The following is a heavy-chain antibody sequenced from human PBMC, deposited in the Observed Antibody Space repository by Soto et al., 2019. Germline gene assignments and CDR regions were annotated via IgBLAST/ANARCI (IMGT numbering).Heavy chain of an antibody. CDR1: GGSISSGGYY. Sequence: AQLQESGPGLVKPSQTLSLTCTVSGGSISSGGYYWSWIRQHPGKGLEWVSTISGSGGNTYYADSVKGRFTISRDNSKNTVYVQMNSLRAEDTAIYYCAKADASGGNSLLFDYWGQGTLVTVSS. D-gene: IGHD2-21*02. V-gene: IGHV3-23*01. J-gene: IGHJ4*02. CDR3: AKADASGGNSLLFDY. CDR2: ISGSGGNT.